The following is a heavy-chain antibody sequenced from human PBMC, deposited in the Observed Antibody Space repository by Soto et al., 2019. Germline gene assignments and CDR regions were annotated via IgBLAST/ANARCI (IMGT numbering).Heavy chain of an antibody. D-gene: IGHD6-13*01. CDR2: ISSSSSYI. J-gene: IGHJ6*02. CDR3: ARDRAAAPDGMDV. CDR1: GFTFSSYS. Sequence: EVQLVESGGGLVRPGGSLRLSCAASGFTFSSYSMNWVRQAPGKGLEWVSSISSSSSYIYYADSVKGRFTISRDNAKNSLYLQMNSLRPEDTAVYYCARDRAAAPDGMDVWGQGTTVTVSS. V-gene: IGHV3-21*01.